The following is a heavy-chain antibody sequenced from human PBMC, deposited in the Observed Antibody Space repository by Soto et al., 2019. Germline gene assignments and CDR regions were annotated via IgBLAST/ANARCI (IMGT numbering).Heavy chain of an antibody. CDR1: GYTFTGYY. CDR2: INPNSGGT. CDR3: ARGAGIATPHAFDI. Sequence: ASVKVSCKASGYTFTGYYMHWVRQAPGQGLEWMGWINPNSGGTNYAQKFQGWVTMTRDTSISTAYMELSRLRSDDTAVYYCARGAGIATPHAFDIWGQGTMVTVSS. J-gene: IGHJ3*02. D-gene: IGHD6-13*01. V-gene: IGHV1-2*04.